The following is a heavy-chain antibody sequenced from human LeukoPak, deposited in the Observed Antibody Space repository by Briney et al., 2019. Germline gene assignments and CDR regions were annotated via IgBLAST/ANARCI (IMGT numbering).Heavy chain of an antibody. CDR3: ARGGGSGGWYRSTRLDV. CDR1: GYTFTGYY. V-gene: IGHV1-2*02. D-gene: IGHD6-19*01. Sequence: GASVTVSCKASGYTFTGYYMHWVRQAPGQGLEWMGWINPNSGGTNYAQKFQGRVTMTRDTSISTAYMELSRLRSDDTAVYYCARGGGSGGWYRSTRLDVWGKGTTVTISS. J-gene: IGHJ6*04. CDR2: INPNSGGT.